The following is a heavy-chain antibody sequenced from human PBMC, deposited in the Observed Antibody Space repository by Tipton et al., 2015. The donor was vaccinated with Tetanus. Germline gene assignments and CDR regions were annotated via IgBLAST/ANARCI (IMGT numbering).Heavy chain of an antibody. V-gene: IGHV4-4*07. D-gene: IGHD3-22*01. CDR1: GGSISNYY. CDR3: AREDVYYHDGSGFYAFDV. J-gene: IGHJ3*01. CDR2: IYVTGAT. Sequence: TLSLTCSVSGGSISNYYWNWIRRPAGKGLEWIGRIYVTGATNHSPALQSRVTMSIDRAKNQLSLTLTSVTAADAAMYYCAREDVYYHDGSGFYAFDVWGRGTMVAVSS.